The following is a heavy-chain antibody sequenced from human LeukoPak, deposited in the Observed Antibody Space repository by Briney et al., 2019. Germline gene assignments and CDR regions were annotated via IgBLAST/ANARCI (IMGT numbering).Heavy chain of an antibody. V-gene: IGHV4-39*01. J-gene: IGHJ3*02. Sequence: KASETLSLTCTVSGGSISSSSYYWGWIRQPPGKGLEWIGSIYYSGSTYYNPSLKSRVTISVDTSKNQFSLKLSSVTAPDTAVYYCARRGDDIVVVIASLDAFDIWGQGTMVTVSS. CDR1: GGSISSSSYY. CDR3: ARRGDDIVVVIASLDAFDI. CDR2: IYYSGST. D-gene: IGHD2-21*01.